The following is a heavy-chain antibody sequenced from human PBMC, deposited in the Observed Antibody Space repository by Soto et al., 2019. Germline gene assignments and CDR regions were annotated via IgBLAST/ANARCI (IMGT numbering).Heavy chain of an antibody. CDR2: IKQDGSEK. J-gene: IGHJ6*02. CDR3: ARESTMIVLDV. D-gene: IGHD3-22*01. Sequence: GSRRLSCAASGFTFSSYWMSWVRQAPGKGLEWVANIKQDGSEKYYVDSVKGRFTISRDNAKNSLYLQMNSLRAEDTAVYYCARESTMIVLDVWGQGTTVTVSS. CDR1: GFTFSSYW. V-gene: IGHV3-7*05.